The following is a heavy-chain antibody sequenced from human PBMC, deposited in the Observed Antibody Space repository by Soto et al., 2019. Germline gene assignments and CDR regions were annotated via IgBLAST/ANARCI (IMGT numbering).Heavy chain of an antibody. V-gene: IGHV3-30-3*01. CDR1: EFSFNNYA. Sequence: QVHLVESGGGVVQPGRSLRVSCTASEFSFNNYAVHWVRQAPGEGLEWVAVISSDGNNKYYPDSVKGRFTISRDHSNNTVYLQMHSLRLDDTAVYYCATWTLPLSWSWLQSAAGKFDYWGQGTLVTVSS. J-gene: IGHJ4*02. D-gene: IGHD3-10*01. CDR3: ATWTLPLSWSWLQSAAGKFDY. CDR2: ISSDGNNK.